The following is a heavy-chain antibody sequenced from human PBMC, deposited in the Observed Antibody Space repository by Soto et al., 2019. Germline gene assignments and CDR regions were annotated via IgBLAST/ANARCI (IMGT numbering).Heavy chain of an antibody. CDR1: GVSVRSYT. D-gene: IGHD2-21*02. CDR3: ARDGMTTGDT. Sequence: NPSETLSLTCIVSGVSVRSYTWSWVRQPANKGLEWIGRVFSSVSATYNPSLKSRVTITMDTPENRISLKLDSVTAADAGVYYCARDGMTTGDTWGPGTEVTFSS. CDR2: VFSSVSA. V-gene: IGHV4-4*07. J-gene: IGHJ4*02.